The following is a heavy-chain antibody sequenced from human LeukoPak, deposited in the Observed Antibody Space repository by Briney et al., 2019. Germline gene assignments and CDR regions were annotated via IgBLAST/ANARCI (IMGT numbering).Heavy chain of an antibody. D-gene: IGHD1-14*01. CDR2: IGPTGSDR. CDR3: ATETNGRHYDY. CDR1: GLTFSTSG. J-gene: IGHJ4*02. Sequence: GGSLRLSCTASGLTFSTSGFNWVRQAPGKGLEWVASIGPTGSDRYHAASIKGRFTISRDNANNFLYLQMNSLRAEDTAVYYCATETNGRHYDYWGQGTLLTVSS. V-gene: IGHV3-21*06.